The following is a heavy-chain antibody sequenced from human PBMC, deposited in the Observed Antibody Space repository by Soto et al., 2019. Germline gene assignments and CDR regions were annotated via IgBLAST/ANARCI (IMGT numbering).Heavy chain of an antibody. D-gene: IGHD3-10*01. CDR2: TYNSGST. CDR1: GDAVTRYY. J-gene: IGHJ4*01. V-gene: IGHV4-4*09. Sequence: SETLSLTCSVFGDAVTRYYWSWIRQPPGKGLEWIGYTYNSGSTTYNPSLKSRVTMSVDTSKNQVSLKLSSVTAADTAVYYCATIFLVRGVITHYYFDYWGHGTLVTVSS. CDR3: ATIFLVRGVITHYYFDY.